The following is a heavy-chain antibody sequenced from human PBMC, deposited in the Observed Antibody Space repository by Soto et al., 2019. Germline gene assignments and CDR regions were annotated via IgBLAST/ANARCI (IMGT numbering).Heavy chain of an antibody. J-gene: IGHJ5*02. CDR2: IYYSGST. V-gene: IGHV4-39*01. Sequence: ETLSLTCTVSGGSISSSSYYWGWIRQPPGKGLEWIGSIYYSGSTYYNPSLKSRVTISVDTSKNQFSLKLSSVTAADTAVYYCARHPQYCSSTSCYRVWFDPWGQGTLVTVSS. CDR3: ARHPQYCSSTSCYRVWFDP. CDR1: GGSISSSSYY. D-gene: IGHD2-2*02.